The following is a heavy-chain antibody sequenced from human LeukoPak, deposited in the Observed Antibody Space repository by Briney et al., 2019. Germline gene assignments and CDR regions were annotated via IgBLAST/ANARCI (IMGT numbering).Heavy chain of an antibody. J-gene: IGHJ4*02. V-gene: IGHV1-18*01. CDR2: ISAYNGNT. CDR1: GYTFTSYG. Sequence: ASVKVSCKASGYTFTSYGISWVRQAPGQGLEWMGWISAYNGNTNYAQKLQGRVTMTTDTSTSTAYMELRSLRSDDTAVYYCAGGVPTNPSSSHYGLDYWGQGTLVTVSS. CDR3: AGGVPTNPSSSHYGLDY. D-gene: IGHD6-13*01.